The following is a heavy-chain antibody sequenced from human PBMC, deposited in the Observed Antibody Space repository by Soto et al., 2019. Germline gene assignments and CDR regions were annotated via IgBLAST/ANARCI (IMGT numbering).Heavy chain of an antibody. J-gene: IGHJ3*02. CDR1: GYTFTSYG. CDR2: ISAYNGNT. D-gene: IGHD2-2*02. Sequence: GASVKVSCKASGYTFTSYGISWVRQAPGQGLEWMGWISAYNGNTNYAQKLQGRVTMTTDTSTSTAYMELRSLRSDDTAVYYCARGDIVVVPAAIGGLSAFDIWGQGTMVTVSS. V-gene: IGHV1-18*01. CDR3: ARGDIVVVPAAIGGLSAFDI.